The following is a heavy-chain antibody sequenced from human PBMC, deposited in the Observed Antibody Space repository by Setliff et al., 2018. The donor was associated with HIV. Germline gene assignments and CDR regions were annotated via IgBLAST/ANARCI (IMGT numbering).Heavy chain of an antibody. CDR2: IHYSGIT. Sequence: SETLSLTCTVSRDSINGHWWSWIRQPPGKGLEWTGSIHYSGITHYNPSLKSRLTMSVDTSKNQVSLKSTSVTAADTAVYYCAKGAGFYGDYTFDYWGQGNLVTVSS. CDR1: RDSINGHW. J-gene: IGHJ4*02. V-gene: IGHV4-59*11. D-gene: IGHD4-17*01. CDR3: AKGAGFYGDYTFDY.